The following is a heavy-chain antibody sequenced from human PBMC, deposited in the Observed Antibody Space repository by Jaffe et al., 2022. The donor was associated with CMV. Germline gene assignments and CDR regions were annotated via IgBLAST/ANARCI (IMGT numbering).Heavy chain of an antibody. D-gene: IGHD7-27*01. J-gene: IGHJ6*02. V-gene: IGHV3-73*02. Sequence: EVQLVESGGGLVQPGGSLKLSCAASGFTFSGSAMHWVRQASGKGLEWVGRIRSKANSYATAYAASVKGRFTISRDDSKNTAYLQMNSLKTEDTAVYYCTRHPDPGEDYYYYYGMDVWGQGTTVTVSS. CDR2: IRSKANSYAT. CDR3: TRHPDPGEDYYYYYGMDV. CDR1: GFTFSGSA.